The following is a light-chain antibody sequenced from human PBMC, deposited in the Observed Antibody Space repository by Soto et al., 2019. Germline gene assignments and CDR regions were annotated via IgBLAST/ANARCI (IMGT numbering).Light chain of an antibody. V-gene: IGKV3-11*01. CDR3: QQRSNWPLIT. Sequence: EIVVTQSPGTLSLSPGERATLSCRAIESISNSYLAWYQQKPGQAPRLLIYDASNRATGIPARFSGSGSGTDFTLTISSLEPEDFAVYYCQQRSNWPLITFGQGTRLEI. CDR2: DAS. J-gene: IGKJ5*01. CDR1: ESISNSY.